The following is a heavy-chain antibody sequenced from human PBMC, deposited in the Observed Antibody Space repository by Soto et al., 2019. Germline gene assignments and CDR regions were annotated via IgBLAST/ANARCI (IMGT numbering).Heavy chain of an antibody. J-gene: IGHJ4*02. Sequence: GGSLRLSCAAAGFDFEDFAMHWVRQAPGKGLEWVSLINSDGTDSYYMDSVRGRFTISRDNGKNSLYLQMDRLRPEDTAFYFCAKALYYYDSSPLDHWGQGTLVTVSS. CDR3: AKALYYYDSSPLDH. CDR1: GFDFEDFA. V-gene: IGHV3-43D*04. CDR2: INSDGTDS. D-gene: IGHD3-22*01.